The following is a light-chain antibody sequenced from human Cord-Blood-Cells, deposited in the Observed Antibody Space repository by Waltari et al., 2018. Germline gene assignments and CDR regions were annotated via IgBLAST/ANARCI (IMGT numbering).Light chain of an antibody. Sequence: QHALTQPPSVSGAPGQRVTISCTGSSSNIGAGYYGHGYPQLPGTAPKLLIYGNSNRPSGVPDRFSGSKSVTSASLAITGLQAEEEADYYCQSYDSSLSGSVFGGGTKLTVL. CDR3: QSYDSSLSGSV. CDR1: SSNIGAGYY. CDR2: GNS. J-gene: IGLJ3*02. V-gene: IGLV1-40*01.